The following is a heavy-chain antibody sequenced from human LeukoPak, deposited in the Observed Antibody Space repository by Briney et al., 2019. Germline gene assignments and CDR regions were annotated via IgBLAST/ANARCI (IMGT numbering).Heavy chain of an antibody. CDR3: TRRGTYPY. J-gene: IGHJ4*02. CDR1: GYTFTDYY. D-gene: IGHD1-26*01. CDR2: ISPNSGGT. Sequence: ASVKVSCTTSGYTFTDYYIHWVRQAPGQGLEWIAWISPNSGGTNYAQKFQGRVSMTRDTSITTAYMGLSRLTSDDTAIYYCTRRGTYPYWGQGTLVTVSS. V-gene: IGHV1-2*02.